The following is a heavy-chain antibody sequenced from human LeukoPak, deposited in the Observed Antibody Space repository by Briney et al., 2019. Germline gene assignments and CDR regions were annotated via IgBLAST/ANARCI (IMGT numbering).Heavy chain of an antibody. D-gene: IGHD5-24*01. J-gene: IGHJ4*02. CDR3: ARVVPDGYSDY. CDR2: IYYSGST. V-gene: IGHV4-59*01. CDR1: GGSISSYY. Sequence: PSETLSLTCTVSGGSISSYYWSWIRQPPGKGLEWIGYIYYSGSTKYNPSLMSRVTISVDMSKNKYSLKLTSVSAADTAVYYCARVVPDGYSDYWGQGTLVTVSS.